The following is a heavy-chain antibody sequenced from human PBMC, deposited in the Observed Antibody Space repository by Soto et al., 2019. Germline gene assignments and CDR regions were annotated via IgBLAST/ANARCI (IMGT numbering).Heavy chain of an antibody. D-gene: IGHD3-3*01. V-gene: IGHV2-5*01. CDR1: GFSLSASGEG. Sequence: QISLKESGPTLVKPTQPLTLTCTVSGFSLSASGEGVGWVRQPPGKALEWLGILYWHDDSRYTRYSPSLNNRLTITEDTSKNQVVLTMTNMDPVDTATYFCAHRYVFWTGYYFLSYFDYWGQGTLVTVSS. CDR2: LYWHDDS. J-gene: IGHJ4*02. CDR3: AHRYVFWTGYYFLSYFDY.